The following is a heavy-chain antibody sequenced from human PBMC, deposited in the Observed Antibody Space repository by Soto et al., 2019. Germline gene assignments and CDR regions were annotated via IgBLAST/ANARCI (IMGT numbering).Heavy chain of an antibody. CDR3: VKDYSYCSSTSCYGRMVFCCFDY. CDR2: ISSNGGST. V-gene: IGHV3-64D*06. D-gene: IGHD2-2*01. Sequence: PGGSLRLSCSASGFTFSSYAMHWVRQAPGKGLEYVSAISSNGGSTYYADSVKGRFTISRDNSKNTLYLQMSSLRAEDTAVYYCVKDYSYCSSTSCYGRMVFCCFDYWGQGTLVTVSS. CDR1: GFTFSSYA. J-gene: IGHJ4*02.